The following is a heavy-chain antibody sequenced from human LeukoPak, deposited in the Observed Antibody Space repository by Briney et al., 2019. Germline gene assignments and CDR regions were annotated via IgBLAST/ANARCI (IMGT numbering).Heavy chain of an antibody. CDR1: GFTVSSNY. D-gene: IGHD3-16*01. CDR2: IYSGGST. CDR3: ARAMSTFGGVRNYFDS. Sequence: PGGSLSPSGAPSGFTVSSNYISWFRQPPGKGLEWVPVIYSGGSTYYADSVKGRFTISRDNSKNTLYLQMNSLRAEDTAVYYCARAMSTFGGVRNYFDSWGQGTLVTVSS. J-gene: IGHJ4*02. V-gene: IGHV3-66*01.